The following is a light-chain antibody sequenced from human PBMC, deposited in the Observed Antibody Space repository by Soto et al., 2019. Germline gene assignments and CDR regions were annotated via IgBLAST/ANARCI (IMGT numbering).Light chain of an antibody. V-gene: IGKV3-15*01. CDR2: GAS. CDR1: QSVGGN. Sequence: EIVVTQSPATLSVSPGERATLSCRASQSVGGNLAWYQQKPGQAPRLLMHGASTRATGIPARFSGSGSGTEFTLTISSLQSEDFAVYDCQQYNNWQGTFGQGTKVEIK. CDR3: QQYNNWQGT. J-gene: IGKJ1*01.